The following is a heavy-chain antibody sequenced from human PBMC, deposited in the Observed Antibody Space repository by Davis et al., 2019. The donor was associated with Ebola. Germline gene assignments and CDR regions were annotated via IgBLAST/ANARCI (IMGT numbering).Heavy chain of an antibody. CDR2: IYYSGST. D-gene: IGHD6-13*01. V-gene: IGHV4-59*08. CDR3: ARQLGYSSSHDY. CDR1: GGSFSGYY. Sequence: SETLSLTCAVYGGSFSGYYWSWIRQPPGKGLEWIGYIYYSGSTNYNPSLKSRVTISVDTSKTQFSLKLTSVTAADTAVYYCARQLGYSSSHDYWGQGTLVTVSS. J-gene: IGHJ4*02.